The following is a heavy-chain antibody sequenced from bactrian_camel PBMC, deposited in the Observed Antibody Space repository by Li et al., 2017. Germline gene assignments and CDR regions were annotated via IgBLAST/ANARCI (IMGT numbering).Heavy chain of an antibody. CDR2: IRTNDGST. V-gene: IGHV3-3*01. Sequence: HVQLVESGGGLVQAGGSLRLSCVASGYTDSSNCMGWFRQAAGKEREGIATIRTNDGSTRYADSVSGRFTISQNNAKNTVYLHMNSLKPEDTAMYSCAAVRLGLLCDLRDSNPDYWGQGTQVTVS. CDR1: GYTDSSNC. D-gene: IGHD2*01. CDR3: AAVRLGLLCDLRDSNPDY. J-gene: IGHJ4*01.